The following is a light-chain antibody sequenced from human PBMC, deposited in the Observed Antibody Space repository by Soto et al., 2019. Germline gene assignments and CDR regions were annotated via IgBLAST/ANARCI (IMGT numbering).Light chain of an antibody. CDR1: QSINIY. CDR2: AAS. V-gene: IGKV1-39*01. Sequence: DIHITHSPSSLSSSVLYIFTITCLASQSINIYLSWYQRKPGKAPKLLIYAASTLQSGVPSRFSGSGSGTDFALTITSLQAEDFATYYCQQLRMYPSTFGGGTKVDIK. CDR3: QQLRMYPST. J-gene: IGKJ4*01.